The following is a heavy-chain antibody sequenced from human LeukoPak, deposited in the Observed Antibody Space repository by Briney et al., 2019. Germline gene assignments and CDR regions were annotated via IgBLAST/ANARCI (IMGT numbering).Heavy chain of an antibody. V-gene: IGHV3-33*01. CDR3: AITLRYSSGW. Sequence: GRSLRLSCAASGFTFSSYGMHWVRQAPGKGLEWVAVIWYDGSNKYYADSVKGRFTISRDNSKNTLYLQMNSLRAEDTAVYYCAITLRYSSGWWGQGTLVTVSS. CDR1: GFTFSSYG. D-gene: IGHD6-19*01. CDR2: IWYDGSNK. J-gene: IGHJ4*02.